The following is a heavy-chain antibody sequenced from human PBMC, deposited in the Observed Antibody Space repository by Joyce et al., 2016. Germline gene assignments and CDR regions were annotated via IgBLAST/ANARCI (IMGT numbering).Heavy chain of an antibody. CDR1: GYTFTWYY. CDR3: ERARKYGDYYSSLDH. V-gene: IGHV1-46*01. Sequence: QVNLVQSGAEVKKPGASVKVSCKASGYTFTWYYLNWVRQAPGQGLESMGIINPADGSATYVRKFQGRVSMTRDTSTSTVFMELSSLRSEDTAIYYCERARKYGDYYSSLDHWGQGTLVTVSP. J-gene: IGHJ5*02. CDR2: INPADGSA. D-gene: IGHD2-21*02.